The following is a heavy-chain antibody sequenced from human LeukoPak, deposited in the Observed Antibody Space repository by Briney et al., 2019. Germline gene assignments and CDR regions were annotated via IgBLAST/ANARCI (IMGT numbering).Heavy chain of an antibody. CDR3: ARGADQEFDF. CDR1: GHTFNNHF. J-gene: IGHJ4*02. V-gene: IGHV1-46*02. Sequence: GASVKVSCKSSGHTFNNHFIHWVRQAPGQGLGWMGMINPRDGTTRTLQKFQGRVTMTGDTSTSTLYMGLSSLRSEDTATYFCARGADQEFDFWGQGTLVTVSS. CDR2: INPRDGTT.